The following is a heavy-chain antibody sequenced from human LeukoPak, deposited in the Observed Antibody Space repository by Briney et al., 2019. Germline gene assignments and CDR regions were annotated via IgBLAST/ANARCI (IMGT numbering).Heavy chain of an antibody. CDR3: ARDHRIAAAGTVFYY. Sequence: PGGTLRLSCAASGFTFDDYGMSWVRQAPGKGLEWVSGINWNGGSTGYADSVKGRFTISRDNAKNSLYLQMNSLRAEDTALYYCARDHRIAAAGTVFYYWVQGTLVTVSS. V-gene: IGHV3-20*04. CDR1: GFTFDDYG. D-gene: IGHD6-13*01. CDR2: INWNGGST. J-gene: IGHJ4*02.